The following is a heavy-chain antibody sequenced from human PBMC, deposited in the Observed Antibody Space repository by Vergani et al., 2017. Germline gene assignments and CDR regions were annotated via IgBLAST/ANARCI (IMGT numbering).Heavy chain of an antibody. V-gene: IGHV3-23*01. Sequence: EVQLLESGGGFVQPGGSLRLTCAASEFTFSNYAMNWVRQAPGKGLEWVSGISGSWVSAYYTDSVKGRFTISRDNSKNMLFLQMNNLRTEDTAIYYCAKQYFVSGNYLFDYWGQGTLVTVSS. CDR2: ISGSWVSA. D-gene: IGHD3-10*01. CDR1: EFTFSNYA. J-gene: IGHJ4*02. CDR3: AKQYFVSGNYLFDY.